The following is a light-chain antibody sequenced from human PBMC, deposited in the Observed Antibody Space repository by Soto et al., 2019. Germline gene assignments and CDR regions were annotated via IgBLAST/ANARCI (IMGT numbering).Light chain of an antibody. J-gene: IGKJ1*01. CDR2: DAS. CDR3: QQYKGYSTWT. V-gene: IGKV1-5*01. CDR1: QSISRW. Sequence: DIQMTQSPSTLSESVGDRVTITCRASQSISRWLAWYQQKPGKAPKVLMWDASSLQRGVPSRFSGSGSGTEFTLTISSLQPDDFATYYCQQYKGYSTWTFGQGTKVDIK.